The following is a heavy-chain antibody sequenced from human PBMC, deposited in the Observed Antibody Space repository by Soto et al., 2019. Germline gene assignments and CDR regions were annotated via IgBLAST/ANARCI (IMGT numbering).Heavy chain of an antibody. D-gene: IGHD3-22*01. V-gene: IGHV1-69*12. CDR1: GGTFSSYA. Sequence: QVQLVQSGAEVKKPGSSVKVSCKASGGTFSSYAISWVRQAPGQGLEWMGGIIPIFGTANYAQKFQGRVTITAXXSXGXAYMELSSLRSEDTAVYYCARDGAEYYYDSSGYYDYWGQGTLVTVSS. J-gene: IGHJ4*02. CDR2: IIPIFGTA. CDR3: ARDGAEYYYDSSGYYDY.